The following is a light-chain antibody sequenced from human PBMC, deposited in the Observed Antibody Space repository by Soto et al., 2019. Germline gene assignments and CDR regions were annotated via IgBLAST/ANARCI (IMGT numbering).Light chain of an antibody. V-gene: IGLV2-14*01. J-gene: IGLJ1*01. CDR2: EVS. Sequence: QSALTQPASVSGSPGQSITISCSGTSSDVGGYNYVSWYQQHPGKAPKLMISEVSNRPSGVSNRFYGSKSGNTASLTISGLQAEDEADDYCNSYTGSNTFVFGTGTKLTVL. CDR1: SSDVGGYNY. CDR3: NSYTGSNTFV.